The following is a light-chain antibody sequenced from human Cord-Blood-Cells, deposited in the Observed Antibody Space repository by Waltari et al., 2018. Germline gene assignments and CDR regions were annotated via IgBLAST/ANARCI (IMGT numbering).Light chain of an antibody. CDR2: AAS. CDR1: QSISSY. CDR3: QQSYSTPRT. V-gene: IGKV1-39*01. Sequence: DIQMTQSPSSLSASVRDRVTIPCRASQSISSYLNWYQQKPGKAPKLLIYAASSLQSGVPARFSGSGSGTDFTLTISSLQPEDFATYYCQQSYSTPRTFGQGTKVEIK. J-gene: IGKJ1*01.